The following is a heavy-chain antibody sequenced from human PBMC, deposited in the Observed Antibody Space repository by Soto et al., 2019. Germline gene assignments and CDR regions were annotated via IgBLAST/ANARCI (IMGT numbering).Heavy chain of an antibody. J-gene: IGHJ5*02. V-gene: IGHV3-21*01. CDR2: ISSSSTYI. D-gene: IGHD3-16*01. CDR1: GFTFSSYS. CDR3: ARVPVWGNWFDP. Sequence: GGSLRLSCAASGFTFSSYSMNWVRQAPGKGLEWVSSISSSSTYIYYADSVKGRFTISRDNAKNSLYLQMNSLRAEDTAVYYYARVPVWGNWFDPWGQGTLVTVSS.